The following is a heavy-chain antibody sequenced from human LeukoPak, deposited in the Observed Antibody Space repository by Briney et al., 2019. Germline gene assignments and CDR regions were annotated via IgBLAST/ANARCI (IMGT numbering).Heavy chain of an antibody. D-gene: IGHD4-17*01. V-gene: IGHV3-9*03. CDR3: AKSPAGTAVTTDYFHY. J-gene: IGHJ4*02. Sequence: GGSLRLSCAASGFTFDEYAMHWVRQGPGKGLEWVSGISWNRDTIDYADSVKGRFTIFRDNAKNTLYLQMNSLRAEDMAVCYCAKSPAGTAVTTDYFHYWGQGTLVTVSS. CDR1: GFTFDEYA. CDR2: ISWNRDTI.